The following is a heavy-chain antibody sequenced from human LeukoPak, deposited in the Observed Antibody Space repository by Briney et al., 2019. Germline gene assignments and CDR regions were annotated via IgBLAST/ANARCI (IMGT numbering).Heavy chain of an antibody. J-gene: IGHJ4*02. Sequence: TSETLSLTCTVSGGSISSGDYYWSWIRQPPGKGLEWIGYIYYSGSTYYNPSLKSRVTISVDTSKNQFSLKLSSVTAADTAVYYCARLHGDYASGTPPFDYWGQGTLVTVSS. D-gene: IGHD3-10*01. CDR3: ARLHGDYASGTPPFDY. CDR2: IYYSGST. CDR1: GGSISSGDYY. V-gene: IGHV4-30-4*08.